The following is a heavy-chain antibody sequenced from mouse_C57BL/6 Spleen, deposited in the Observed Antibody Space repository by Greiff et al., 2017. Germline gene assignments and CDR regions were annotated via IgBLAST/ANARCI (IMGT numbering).Heavy chain of an antibody. CDR1: GYSITSGYD. V-gene: IGHV3-1*01. Sequence: EVKLVESGPGMVKPSQSLSLTCTVTGYSITSGYDWHWIRHFPGNKLEWMGYISYSGSTNYNPSLKSRISITHDTSKNHFFLKLNSVTTEDTATYYCAMGYYGRGGFAYWGQGTLVTVSA. CDR3: AMGYYGRGGFAY. J-gene: IGHJ3*01. CDR2: ISYSGST. D-gene: IGHD1-1*01.